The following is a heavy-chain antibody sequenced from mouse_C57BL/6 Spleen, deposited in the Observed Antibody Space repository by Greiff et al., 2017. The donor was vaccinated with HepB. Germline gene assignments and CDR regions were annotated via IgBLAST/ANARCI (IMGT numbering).Heavy chain of an antibody. CDR2: IDPSDSYT. CDR3: ARGDRKGSLDY. V-gene: IGHV1-69*01. CDR1: GYTFTSYW. J-gene: IGHJ2*01. Sequence: VQLQQPGAELVMPGASVKLSCKASGYTFTSYWMHWVKQRPGQGLEWIGEIDPSDSYTNYNQKFKGKSTLTVDKSSSTAYMQLSSLTSEDSAVYYCARGDRKGSLDYWGKGTTLTVSS.